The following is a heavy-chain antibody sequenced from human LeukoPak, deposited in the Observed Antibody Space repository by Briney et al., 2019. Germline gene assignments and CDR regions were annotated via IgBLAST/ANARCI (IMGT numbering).Heavy chain of an antibody. V-gene: IGHV1-69*13. CDR2: IIPIFGTA. CDR1: GGTFSSYA. Sequence: SVKVSLKASGGTFSSYAISLVRQGPGQGLEWMGGIIPIFGTANYAQKFQGRVTITADESTSTAYMELSSLRSEDTAVYYCARGGGMVRGVTDPYYYYGMDVWGKGTTVTVSS. D-gene: IGHD3-10*01. CDR3: ARGGGMVRGVTDPYYYYGMDV. J-gene: IGHJ6*04.